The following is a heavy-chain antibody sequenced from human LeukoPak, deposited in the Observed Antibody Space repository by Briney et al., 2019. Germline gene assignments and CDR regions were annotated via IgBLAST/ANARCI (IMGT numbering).Heavy chain of an antibody. CDR2: IFPIFGTA. CDR1: GGTFSSYA. CDR3: ARELLGHNSNSDY. D-gene: IGHD4-11*01. Sequence: ASVKVSCKASGGTFSSYAISWVRQAPGQGLEWMGGIFPIFGTANYAQKFQGRVTITAEESTSTANMELSSLRSEDTAVYYCARELLGHNSNSDYWGQGTLVTVSS. J-gene: IGHJ4*02. V-gene: IGHV1-69*13.